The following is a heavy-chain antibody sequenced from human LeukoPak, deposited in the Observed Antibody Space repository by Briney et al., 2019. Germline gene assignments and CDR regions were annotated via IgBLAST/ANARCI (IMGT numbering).Heavy chain of an antibody. CDR1: GFTFSSYS. CDR2: ISSSSSYI. D-gene: IGHD2-2*01. Sequence: PGGSLRLPCAASGFTFSSYSMNWVRQAPGKGLEWVSSISSSSSYIYYADSVKGRFTISRDNAKNSLYLQMNSLRAEDTAVYYCARVLVVPAANDYWGQGTLVTVSS. V-gene: IGHV3-21*01. CDR3: ARVLVVPAANDY. J-gene: IGHJ4*02.